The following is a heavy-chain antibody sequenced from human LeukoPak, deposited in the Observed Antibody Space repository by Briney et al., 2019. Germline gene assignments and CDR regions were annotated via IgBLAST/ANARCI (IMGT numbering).Heavy chain of an antibody. V-gene: IGHV4-38-2*02. CDR3: ARLEVVTPPYYFDY. CDR1: GYSISSGYY. Sequence: SETLSLTCTVSGYSISSGYYWGWIRQPPGKGLEWIGSIYHSGSTYYNPSLKSRVTISVDTSKNQFSLKLSSVTAADTAVYYCARLEVVTPPYYFDYWGQGTLVTVSS. J-gene: IGHJ4*02. D-gene: IGHD4-23*01. CDR2: IYHSGST.